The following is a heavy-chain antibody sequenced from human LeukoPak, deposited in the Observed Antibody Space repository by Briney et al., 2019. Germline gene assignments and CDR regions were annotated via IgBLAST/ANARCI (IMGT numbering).Heavy chain of an antibody. CDR3: AKDYSSGWPRGSAFDI. Sequence: PGRSLRLSCAASGFTFDDYAMHWVRQAPGKGLEWVSGTSWNSGSIGYADSVKGRFTISRDNAKNSLYLQMNSLRAEDTALYYCAKDYSSGWPRGSAFDIWGQGTMVTVSS. V-gene: IGHV3-9*01. J-gene: IGHJ3*02. CDR2: TSWNSGSI. CDR1: GFTFDDYA. D-gene: IGHD6-19*01.